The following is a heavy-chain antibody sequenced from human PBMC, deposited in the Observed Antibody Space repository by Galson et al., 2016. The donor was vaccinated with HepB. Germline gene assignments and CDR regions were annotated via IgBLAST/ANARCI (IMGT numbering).Heavy chain of an antibody. J-gene: IGHJ6*02. CDR1: GYTFTDYW. D-gene: IGHD5-12*01. CDR2: IDPSDSQT. Sequence: QSGAEVKKPGESLTLSCKASGYTFTDYWITWVRQTPGRGLEWMGRIDPSDSQTEYSPSFQGHVTLSIDKSTNTAHLQWTSLQVSDSAIYYCARLGPLPYHYRCMDVWGQGTTVTVSS. CDR3: ARLGPLPYHYRCMDV. V-gene: IGHV5-10-1*01.